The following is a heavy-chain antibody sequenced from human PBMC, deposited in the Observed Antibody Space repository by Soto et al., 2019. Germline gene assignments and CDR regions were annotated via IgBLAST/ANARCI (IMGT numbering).Heavy chain of an antibody. V-gene: IGHV4-39*01. CDR3: SRRAPEGFDP. CDR2: INSSGST. CDR1: GGSFSSSAYY. J-gene: IGHJ5*02. Sequence: SETLSLTCTVSGGSFSSSAYYWGWIRRAPGKGLEWIGSINSSGSTFSNQSLKSRVTLSVDTSKNQFSLKLTSVTAADTALYYCSRRAPEGFDPWGQGTLVTVSS.